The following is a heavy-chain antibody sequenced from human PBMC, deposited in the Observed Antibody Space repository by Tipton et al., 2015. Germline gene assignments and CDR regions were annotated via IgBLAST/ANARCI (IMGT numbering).Heavy chain of an antibody. J-gene: IGHJ5*02. CDR3: ARLRQTFGSDSNNWFDP. Sequence: TLSLTCTVSGASISDTDYYWSWIRQHPGKGLEWIGYLYYTGNTYYNPSLRSRVSMSVDMSKSQFSLRVRSVTAADTAVYYCARLRQTFGSDSNNWFDPWGQGTLVTVSS. V-gene: IGHV4-31*03. CDR1: GASISDTDYY. D-gene: IGHD3-10*01. CDR2: LYYTGNT.